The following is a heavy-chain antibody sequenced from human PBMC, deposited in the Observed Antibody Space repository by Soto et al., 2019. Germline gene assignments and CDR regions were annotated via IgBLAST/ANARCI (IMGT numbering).Heavy chain of an antibody. CDR1: GYSFTSYW. V-gene: IGHV5-51*01. J-gene: IGHJ6*02. D-gene: IGHD2-2*02. CDR3: ARLSGCSSTSCYTHMDV. Sequence: GESLKISCKGSGYSFTSYWIGWLRQMPGKGLELMGIIYPGDSDTRYSPSFQGQVTISADKSISTAYLQWSSLKASDTAMYYCARLSGCSSTSCYTHMDVWGQGTTVTVSS. CDR2: IYPGDSDT.